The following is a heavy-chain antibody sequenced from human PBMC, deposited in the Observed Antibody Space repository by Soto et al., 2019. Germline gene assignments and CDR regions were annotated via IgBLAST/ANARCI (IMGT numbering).Heavy chain of an antibody. CDR1: GGSFSGYY. CDR2: INHSGST. J-gene: IGHJ5*02. V-gene: IGHV4-34*01. CDR3: AALGSQWLLLHLDCSDP. D-gene: IGHD3-22*01. Sequence: SETLSLTCAVYGGSFSGYYWSWIRQPPGKGLEWIGEINHSGSTNYNPSLKSRVTISVDTSKNQFSLKLSSVTAADTAVYYCAALGSQWLLLHLDCSDPWGQGTLVTVSS.